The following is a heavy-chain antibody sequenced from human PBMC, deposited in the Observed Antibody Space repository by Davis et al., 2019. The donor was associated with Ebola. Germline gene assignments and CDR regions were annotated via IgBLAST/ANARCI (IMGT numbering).Heavy chain of an antibody. CDR1: GFSLSTSGVG. Sequence: SGPTLVKPTQTLTLTCTFSGFSLSTSGVGVGWIRQPPGKALEWIAVIYWDADKRYSPSLKSRLTLTKDTSKNQVVLTVTNMDPVDTATYYCAHIIAATGAWIFDYWGQGTLVTVSS. V-gene: IGHV2-5*02. D-gene: IGHD6-13*01. J-gene: IGHJ4*02. CDR2: IYWDADK. CDR3: AHIIAATGAWIFDY.